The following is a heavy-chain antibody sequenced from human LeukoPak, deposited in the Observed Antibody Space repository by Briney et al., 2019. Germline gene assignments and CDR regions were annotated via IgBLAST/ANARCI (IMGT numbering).Heavy chain of an antibody. CDR2: INSDGSST. V-gene: IGHV3-74*01. D-gene: IGHD3-10*01. CDR1: GFTFSSYW. J-gene: IGHJ4*02. CDR3: AYYYGSGSTRGYYFDY. Sequence: QSGGSLRLSCAASGFTFSSYWMHWVRQAPGKGLVWVSRINSDGSSTSYADSVKGRFTISRDNAKNTLYLQMNSLRAEDTAVYYCAYYYGSGSTRGYYFDYWGQGTLVTVSS.